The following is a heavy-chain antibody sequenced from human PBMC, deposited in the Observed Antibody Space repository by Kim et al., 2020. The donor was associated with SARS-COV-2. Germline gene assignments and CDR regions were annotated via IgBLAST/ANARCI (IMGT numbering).Heavy chain of an antibody. CDR2: ISGSGGST. CDR1: GFTFSSYA. V-gene: IGHV3-23*01. J-gene: IGHJ4*02. CDR3: AKDIAYYYDSSCYPTGVF. D-gene: IGHD3-22*01. Sequence: GGSLRLSCAASGFTFSSYAMSWVRQAPGKGLEWVSAISGSGGSTYYADSVKGRFTISRDNSKNTLYLQMNSLRAEDTAVYYCAKDIAYYYDSSCYPTGVFWGQGTLVSVSS.